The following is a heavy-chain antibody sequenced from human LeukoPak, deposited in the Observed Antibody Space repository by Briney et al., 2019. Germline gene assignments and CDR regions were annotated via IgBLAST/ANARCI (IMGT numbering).Heavy chain of an antibody. Sequence: GGSLRLSCTASGFIFSGSWMAWIRQAPGKGLEWVAIIKKDGSEKYYVDSMKGRFTISRNNAKNSLFLQMNSLRAEDTATYYCTTDTWYSAGHWGQGTLVTVSS. CDR2: IKKDGSEK. CDR1: GFIFSGSW. CDR3: TTDTWYSAGH. V-gene: IGHV3-7*03. D-gene: IGHD2-15*01. J-gene: IGHJ4*02.